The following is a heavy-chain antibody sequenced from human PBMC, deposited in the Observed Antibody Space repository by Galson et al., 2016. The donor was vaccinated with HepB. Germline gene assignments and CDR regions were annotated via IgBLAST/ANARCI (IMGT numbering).Heavy chain of an antibody. J-gene: IGHJ4*02. CDR1: GFMFHTCW. CDR3: ARGRATQVRGLVGYYFDY. CDR2: IKQDGSET. V-gene: IGHV3-7*01. D-gene: IGHD3-10*01. Sequence: SLRLSCAASGFMFHTCWMSWVRQAPGKGLEWVGNIKQDGSETYYGDSVRGRFTISRDNAGNSLSLQLNNLRGEDTATYYCARGRATQVRGLVGYYFDYWGRGTLVTVYS.